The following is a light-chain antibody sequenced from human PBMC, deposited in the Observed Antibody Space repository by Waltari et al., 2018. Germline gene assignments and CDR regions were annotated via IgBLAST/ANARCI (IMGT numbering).Light chain of an antibody. CDR1: SRDGGGYNY. CDR3: SSFAGRDNFGV. CDR2: EVN. J-gene: IGLJ3*02. Sequence: QSALTQPPSAAGSPGQSVTISCTGTSRDGGGYNYVSWYQQHPGKAPKLLIYEVNKRPSGVPDRFSGSKSGNTASLTVSGLQVEDEGDYYCSSFAGRDNFGVFGGGTKLTVL. V-gene: IGLV2-8*01.